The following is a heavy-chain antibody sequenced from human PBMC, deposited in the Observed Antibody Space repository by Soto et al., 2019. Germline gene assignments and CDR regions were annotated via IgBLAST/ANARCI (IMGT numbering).Heavy chain of an antibody. D-gene: IGHD2-21*02. CDR3: ARDGPSYCASRVDV. J-gene: IGHJ6*02. CDR2: LHSGGDT. Sequence: EVQLVESGGGLVQPGGSLRLSCVASGIPVSSNYMTWVRQAPGKGLEWVSVLHSGGDTYYANSVKGRFTISRHDSPNALFLQMNSLTAEDTAVYYCARDGPSYCASRVDVWGQGGTVTVSS. V-gene: IGHV3-53*04. CDR1: GIPVSSNY.